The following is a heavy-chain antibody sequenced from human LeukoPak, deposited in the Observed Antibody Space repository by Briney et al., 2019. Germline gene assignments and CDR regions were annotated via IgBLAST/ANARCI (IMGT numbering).Heavy chain of an antibody. CDR2: IYIGGST. V-gene: IGHV3-66*02. Sequence: PGGSLRLSCAASGFTVSSNYMSWVCPALGKGLERGSLIYIGGSTYYADAVKGRFTISRDNSKNTLYLQISNLRAEDTAVYYCARAPSGYDSSGQIGFSDAFDIWGQGTMVTVSS. J-gene: IGHJ3*02. CDR3: ARAPSGYDSSGQIGFSDAFDI. D-gene: IGHD3-22*01. CDR1: GFTVSSNY.